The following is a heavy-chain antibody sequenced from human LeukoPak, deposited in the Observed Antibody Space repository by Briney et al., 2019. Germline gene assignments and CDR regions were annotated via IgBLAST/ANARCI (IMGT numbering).Heavy chain of an antibody. CDR3: ARPNTDAAGYYFDY. D-gene: IGHD6-13*01. Sequence: ASVKVSCKASGYTFIDYGVSWVRQAPGQGLEWMGWIDTYRRSTNYAQNLQGRVAATTDTSTTTVYMELRSLRSDDTAVYYCARPNTDAAGYYFDYWGQGTLVTVSS. CDR2: IDTYRRST. CDR1: GYTFIDYG. V-gene: IGHV1-18*01. J-gene: IGHJ4*02.